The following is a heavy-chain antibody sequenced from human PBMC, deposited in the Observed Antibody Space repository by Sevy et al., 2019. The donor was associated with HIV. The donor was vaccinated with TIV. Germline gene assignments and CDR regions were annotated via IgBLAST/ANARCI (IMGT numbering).Heavy chain of an antibody. Sequence: ASVKVSCKVSGYTLTQLSMHWVRQAPGKGLEWMGSFDPEDGETLYAQNFQGRVTMTEDTSTDTAYMALSSLRSEDTAIYYCATTKDYFDSSGSPFDYWGQGTLVTVSS. CDR2: FDPEDGET. D-gene: IGHD3-22*01. V-gene: IGHV1-24*01. CDR3: ATTKDYFDSSGSPFDY. CDR1: GYTLTQLS. J-gene: IGHJ4*02.